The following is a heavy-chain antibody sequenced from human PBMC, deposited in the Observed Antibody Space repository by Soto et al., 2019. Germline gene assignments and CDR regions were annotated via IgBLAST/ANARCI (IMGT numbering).Heavy chain of an antibody. CDR2: ISYGGINK. D-gene: IGHD3-3*01. V-gene: IGHV3-30-3*01. J-gene: IGHJ4*02. CDR3: ARALGALESSLQFDY. CDR1: GFTFNSYA. Sequence: GGSLRLSCAASGFTFNSYALHWVRQAPGKGLEWVAVISYGGINKYYAASVKGRITISRDDSKNTLYLQMNSLRPEDTALYYCARALGALESSLQFDYWGQGTLVTVSS.